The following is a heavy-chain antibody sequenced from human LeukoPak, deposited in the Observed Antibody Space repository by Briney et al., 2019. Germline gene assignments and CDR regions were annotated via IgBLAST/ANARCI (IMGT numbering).Heavy chain of an antibody. CDR1: GDSISNLNYY. Sequence: PSQTLSLTCTVSGDSISNLNYYWSWIRQPAGKGLEWIGRIYASGGTNYNPSLKSRVTISVDMSKNQFSLKLSSVTAADTAVYYCARPSTYYYDSSGHGAFDIWGQGTMVTVSS. V-gene: IGHV4-61*02. D-gene: IGHD3-22*01. J-gene: IGHJ3*02. CDR3: ARPSTYYYDSSGHGAFDI. CDR2: IYASGGT.